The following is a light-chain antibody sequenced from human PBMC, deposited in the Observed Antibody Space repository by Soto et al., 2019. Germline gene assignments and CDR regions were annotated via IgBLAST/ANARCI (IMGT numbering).Light chain of an antibody. CDR3: AAWDDSLSGRV. V-gene: IGLV1-47*01. J-gene: IGLJ3*02. CDR2: RNN. CDR1: SSNIGSNY. Sequence: QSVLTQPPSAAETPGQRVTLSCSGSSSNIGSNYVCWYQQLPGPAPKLLIYRNNQRPSGVPDRFSGSKSDTSASMAISGLRSEDGADYYCAAWDDSLSGRVFGGGTELAVL.